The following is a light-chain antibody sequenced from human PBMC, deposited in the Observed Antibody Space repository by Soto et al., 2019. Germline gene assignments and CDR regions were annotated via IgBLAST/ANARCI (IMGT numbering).Light chain of an antibody. CDR2: GAF. J-gene: IGKJ4*01. CDR1: QSVSRN. V-gene: IGKV3-15*01. CDR3: QQYNNWPPPLT. Sequence: EIVMTQAPATLSVSPGERATLSCRASQSVSRNLAWYQQKPGQAPRLLIYGAFTRATGITARVSGSVSGTEFTLTISSLQSEDFAGSYCQQYNNWPPPLTFGGGTKVEIK.